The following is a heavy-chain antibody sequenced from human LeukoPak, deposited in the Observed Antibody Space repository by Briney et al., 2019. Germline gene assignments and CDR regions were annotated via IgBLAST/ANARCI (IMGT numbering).Heavy chain of an antibody. CDR2: IWYDGSNK. CDR1: GFTFSSYG. D-gene: IGHD4-17*01. CDR3: ARPYGDGRGDYFDY. J-gene: IGHJ4*02. V-gene: IGHV3-33*01. Sequence: PGGSLRLSCAASGFTFSSYGMHWVRQAPGKGLEWVAVIWYDGSNKYYADSVKGRFTISRDNSKNTLYLQMNSLRAEDTAVYYCARPYGDGRGDYFDYWGQGTLVAVCS.